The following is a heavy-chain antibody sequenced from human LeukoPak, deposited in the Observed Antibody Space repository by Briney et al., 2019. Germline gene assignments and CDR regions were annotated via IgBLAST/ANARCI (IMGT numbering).Heavy chain of an antibody. D-gene: IGHD3-3*01. CDR3: ARELAFGVVPNWFDP. CDR2: IYTSGST. Sequence: SETLSLTCTVSGGSISSYYWSWIRQPAGKGLEWIGRIYTSGSTNYNPSLKSRVTMSVDTSKNQFSLKLSSVTAADTAVYYCARELAFGVVPNWFDPWGQGTLVTVSS. V-gene: IGHV4-4*07. CDR1: GGSISSYY. J-gene: IGHJ5*02.